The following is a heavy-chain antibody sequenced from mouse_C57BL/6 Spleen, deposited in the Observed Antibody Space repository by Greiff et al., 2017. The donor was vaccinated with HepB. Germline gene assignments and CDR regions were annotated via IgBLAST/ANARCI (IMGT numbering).Heavy chain of an antibody. CDR2: ISSGSSTI. D-gene: IGHD1-1*01. V-gene: IGHV5-17*01. CDR1: GFTFSDYG. J-gene: IGHJ4*01. Sequence: EVNVVESGGGLVKPGGSLKLSCAASGFTFSDYGMHWVRQAPEKGLEWVAYISSGSSTIYYADTVKGRFTISRDNAKNTLFLQMTSLRSEDTAMYYCARAEVVATGDYWGQGTSVTVSS. CDR3: ARAEVVATGDY.